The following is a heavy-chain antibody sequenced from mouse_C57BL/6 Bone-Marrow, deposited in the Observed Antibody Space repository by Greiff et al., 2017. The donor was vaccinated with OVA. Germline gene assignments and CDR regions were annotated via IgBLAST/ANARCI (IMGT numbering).Heavy chain of an antibody. Sequence: EVKLVESGGGLVKPGGSLKLSCAASGFTFSSYAMSWVRQTPEKRLEWVATISAGGSYTYYPDNVKGRFTITRDNAKHNLYLQMSHLKSEDTAMYYCARVLCDLFDYWGQGTTLTVSS. CDR3: ARVLCDLFDY. V-gene: IGHV5-4*03. J-gene: IGHJ2*01. D-gene: IGHD6-1*01. CDR2: ISAGGSYT. CDR1: GFTFSSYA.